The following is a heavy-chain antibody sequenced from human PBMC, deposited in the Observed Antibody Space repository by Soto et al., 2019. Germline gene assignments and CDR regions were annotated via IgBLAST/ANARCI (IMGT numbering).Heavy chain of an antibody. V-gene: IGHV3-74*01. J-gene: IGHJ4*02. CDR2: INSDGSRT. D-gene: IGHD3-22*01. CDR3: ARERTSMIVVGTTDY. Sequence: EVQLVESGGGLVQPGGSLRLSCAASGFTFSSYWMHWVRRAPGKGLVGVSRINSDGSRTSYADSVKGRFTISRDNAKNTLYLQMNSLRAEDTAVYYCARERTSMIVVGTTDYWGQGTLVTVSS. CDR1: GFTFSSYW.